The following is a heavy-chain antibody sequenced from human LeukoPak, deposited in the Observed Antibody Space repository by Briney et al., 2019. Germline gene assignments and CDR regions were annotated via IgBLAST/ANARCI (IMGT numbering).Heavy chain of an antibody. CDR1: GYSISSGYY. V-gene: IGHV4-38-2*02. D-gene: IGHD3-10*01. CDR2: IYHSGST. CDR3: ARSDGYGLVGI. J-gene: IGHJ3*02. Sequence: SETLSLTCTVSGYSISSGYYWGWIRQPPGKGLEWIGSIYHSGSTYYNPSLKSRVTISVDTSKNQFSLKLSSVTAADTAMYYCARSDGYGLVGIWGQGTMVTVSS.